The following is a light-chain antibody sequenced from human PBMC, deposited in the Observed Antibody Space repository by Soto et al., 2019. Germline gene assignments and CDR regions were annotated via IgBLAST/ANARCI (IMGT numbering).Light chain of an antibody. V-gene: IGKV3-15*01. J-gene: IGKJ1*01. CDR2: GAS. CDR1: QSVSSN. CDR3: QQYNNWPRT. Sequence: EILMTQAPATLSVSPGERATLSCRANQSVSSNLAWYQQKPGQAPRLLIYGASTRATGIPARFSGSGSGTEFTLTISSLQSEDFAVYYCQQYNNWPRTFGQGTKVEIK.